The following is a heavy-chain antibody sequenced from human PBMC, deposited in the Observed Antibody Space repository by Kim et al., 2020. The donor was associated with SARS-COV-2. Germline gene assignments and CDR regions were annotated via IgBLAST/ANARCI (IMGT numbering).Heavy chain of an antibody. V-gene: IGHV3-30*18. CDR1: GFTFSSYG. CDR3: AKGDWGYDSSGYPPTGYGMDV. D-gene: IGHD3-22*01. J-gene: IGHJ6*02. Sequence: GGSLRLSCEASGFTFSSYGMHWVRQAPGKGLEWVAVISYDGSNKYYADSVKGRFTISRDNSKNTLYLQMNSLIAEDTAVYYCAKGDWGYDSSGYPPTGYGMDVCGQGTTVTVCS. CDR2: ISYDGSNK.